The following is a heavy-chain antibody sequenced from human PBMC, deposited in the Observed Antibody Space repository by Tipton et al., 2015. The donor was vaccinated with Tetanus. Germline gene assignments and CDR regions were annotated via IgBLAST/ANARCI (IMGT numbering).Heavy chain of an antibody. J-gene: IGHJ4*02. CDR1: GGSFSGYY. CDR2: INDSGST. Sequence: GLVKPSETLSLTCAVYGGSFSGYYWSWIRQPPGKRLEWIGEINDSGSTSYNPSLKSRVTISVDTSKNQFSLNLSSVTAADTAVYYCARWETVTTKIHYWGQGTLVTVSS. CDR3: ARWETVTTKIHY. V-gene: IGHV4-34*01. D-gene: IGHD4-17*01.